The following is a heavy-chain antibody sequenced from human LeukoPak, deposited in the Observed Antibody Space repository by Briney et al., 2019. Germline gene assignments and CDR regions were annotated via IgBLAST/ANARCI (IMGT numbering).Heavy chain of an antibody. Sequence: PSETLSLTCTVSGDSISSGGYYWSWIRQPAGKRLEWIGRIYSSGSTNYNPSLKSRVTISVDTSKNQFSLKLSSVTAADTAVYYCARNVPSWNPTQHYYYYMDVWGKGTTVTVSS. J-gene: IGHJ6*03. CDR1: GDSISSGGYY. V-gene: IGHV4-61*10. CDR3: ARNVPSWNPTQHYYYYMDV. CDR2: IYSSGST. D-gene: IGHD1-1*01.